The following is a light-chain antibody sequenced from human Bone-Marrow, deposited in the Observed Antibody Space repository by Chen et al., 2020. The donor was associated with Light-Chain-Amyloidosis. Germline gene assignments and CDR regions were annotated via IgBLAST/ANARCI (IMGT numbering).Light chain of an antibody. CDR2: TNN. CDR1: NSNIGTNT. J-gene: IGLJ3*02. V-gene: IGLV1-44*01. Sequence: QSGLTQPPSASGLPGQRVTISCSGSNSNIGTNTVNLYQQLPATAPKLLSYTNNQRPSGVPDRFSGSKSGTSASLAISGLQSEDEADYYCAAGDDSLKAWVFGGGTKLTVL. CDR3: AAGDDSLKAWV.